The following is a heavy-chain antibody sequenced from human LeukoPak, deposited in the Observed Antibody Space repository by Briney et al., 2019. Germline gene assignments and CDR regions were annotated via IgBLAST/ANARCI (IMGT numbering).Heavy chain of an antibody. J-gene: IGHJ6*02. CDR2: INPSGGST. CDR1: GYTFTSYY. D-gene: IGHD5-18*01. Sequence: ASVKVSCKASGYTFTSYYMHWVRQAPGQGLEWMGIINPSGGSTSYAQKFQGRVTMTRDTSTSTVYMELSSLRSEDTAVYYCAREEYSYGYGYYYYYGMDVWGQGTTVTVSS. V-gene: IGHV1-46*01. CDR3: AREEYSYGYGYYYYYGMDV.